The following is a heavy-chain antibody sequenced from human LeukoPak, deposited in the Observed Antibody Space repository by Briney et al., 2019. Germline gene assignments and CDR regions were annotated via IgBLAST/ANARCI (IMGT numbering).Heavy chain of an antibody. V-gene: IGHV3-23*01. CDR3: AKETVVVVAATPDAFDI. D-gene: IGHD2-15*01. CDR2: ISGSGGST. CDR1: GFTFSSYG. Sequence: GGSLRLSCAASGFTFSSYGMHWVRQAPGKGLEWVSGISGSGGSTHYADSVKDRFTISRDNSKNTLYLQMNSLRAEDTAVYYCAKETVVVVAATPDAFDIWGQGTMVTVSS. J-gene: IGHJ3*02.